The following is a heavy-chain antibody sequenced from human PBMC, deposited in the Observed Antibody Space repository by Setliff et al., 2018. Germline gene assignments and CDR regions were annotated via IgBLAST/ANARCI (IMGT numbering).Heavy chain of an antibody. CDR3: AGPFDVGPYPRPIDGLDL. J-gene: IGHJ3*01. CDR1: GYIFSTYG. CDR2: INPNSGGR. V-gene: IGHV1-2*02. D-gene: IGHD3-9*01. Sequence: EASVKVSCKASGYIFSTYGITWVRQAPGQGLEWMGWINPNSGGREYAEAFQGRVTMTGDTSIRTAFMELSGLTSDDTAVYYCAGPFDVGPYPRPIDGLDLWGQGTRVTVSS.